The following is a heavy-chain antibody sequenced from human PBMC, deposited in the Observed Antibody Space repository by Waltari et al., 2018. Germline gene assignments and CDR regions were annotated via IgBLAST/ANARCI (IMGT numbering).Heavy chain of an antibody. D-gene: IGHD3-10*01. Sequence: QVQLQESGPGLVKPSEPLSLTCTVSGGSISSHYWSWIRQPPGKGLEWIGYIYYSGSTNYNPSLKSRVTISVDTSKNQFSLKLSSVTAADTAVYYCARDMGRGDYGMDVWGQGTTVTVSS. CDR2: IYYSGST. CDR3: ARDMGRGDYGMDV. J-gene: IGHJ6*02. CDR1: GGSISSHY. V-gene: IGHV4-59*11.